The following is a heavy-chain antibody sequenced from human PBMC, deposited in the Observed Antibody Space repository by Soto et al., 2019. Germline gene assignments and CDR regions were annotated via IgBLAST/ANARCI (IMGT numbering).Heavy chain of an antibody. V-gene: IGHV1-69*06. CDR3: ARVGARWLQLLGWFDP. CDR2: IIPIFGTA. J-gene: IGHJ5*02. Sequence: QVQLVQSGAEVKKPGSSVKVSCKASGGTFSSYAISWVRQAPGQGLEWMGGIIPIFGTANYAQKFQGRVTITADKSTSTAYMELSSLRSEDTAVYYCARVGARWLQLLGWFDPWGQGTQVTVSS. CDR1: GGTFSSYA. D-gene: IGHD5-12*01.